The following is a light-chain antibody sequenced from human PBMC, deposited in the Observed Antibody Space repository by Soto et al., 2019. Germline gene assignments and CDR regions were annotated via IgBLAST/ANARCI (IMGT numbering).Light chain of an antibody. CDR1: QSINTL. Sequence: EVALTQSPATLSVSPGEGATLSCRASQSINTLLAWYQQKPGQAPRLLIYRASTRATDIPARFSGSGSGTDFTLTISSLQSEDFSIYYCQQYNNWPITFCQGTRLDIK. J-gene: IGKJ5*01. CDR3: QQYNNWPIT. V-gene: IGKV3-15*01. CDR2: RAS.